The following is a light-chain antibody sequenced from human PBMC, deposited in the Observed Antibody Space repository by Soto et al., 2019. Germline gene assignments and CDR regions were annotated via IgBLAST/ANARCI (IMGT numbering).Light chain of an antibody. J-gene: IGLJ2*01. Sequence: QSALTQPRSVSGSPGQSVTISCTVTSSDVGGYNYVSWYQQHPGQAHKLMIYDVNERTSGVPDRLSGSKSGNTASLTISGIQAEEEEDYYCCSSAGSYTVVFGGGTKLTVL. CDR2: DVN. CDR1: SSDVGGYNY. CDR3: CSSAGSYTVV. V-gene: IGLV2-11*01.